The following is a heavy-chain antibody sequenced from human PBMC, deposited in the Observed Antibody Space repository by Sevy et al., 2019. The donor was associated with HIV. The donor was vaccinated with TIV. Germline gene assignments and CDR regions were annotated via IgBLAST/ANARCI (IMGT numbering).Heavy chain of an antibody. CDR1: GYSFTTYW. CDR3: ARARGIPHYSDGMDV. V-gene: IGHV5-51*01. J-gene: IGHJ6*02. D-gene: IGHD1-26*01. CDR2: IFPGDSDT. Sequence: GESLKISCKGSGYSFTTYWIGWVRQMPGKGLEWMGIIFPGDSDTRNSPSCQGQVTISADNSISTAYLQWSSLKASDTAIYYCARARGIPHYSDGMDVWGQGTTVTVSS.